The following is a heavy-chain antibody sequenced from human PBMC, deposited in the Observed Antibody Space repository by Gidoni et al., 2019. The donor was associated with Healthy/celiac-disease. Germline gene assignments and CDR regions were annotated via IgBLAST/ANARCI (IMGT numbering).Heavy chain of an antibody. Sequence: HVQLVQSGAEVKKPGAAVKVSGKASGYTFTGYCMHWVRQAPGQGLEWMGWISPNSGGTDYAQKFQGRVTMTRDTSISTAYMELSRLRSDDTAVYYCAREVAVAGTDWFDPWGQGTLVTVSS. D-gene: IGHD6-19*01. J-gene: IGHJ5*02. CDR2: ISPNSGGT. V-gene: IGHV1-2*02. CDR3: AREVAVAGTDWFDP. CDR1: GYTFTGYC.